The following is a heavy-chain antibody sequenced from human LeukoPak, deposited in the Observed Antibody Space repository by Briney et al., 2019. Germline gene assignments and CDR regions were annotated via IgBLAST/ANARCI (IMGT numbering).Heavy chain of an antibody. Sequence: GESLKISCKGSGYSFPIYWVGWVRQMPGKGLEWMGIIYPENSDTRYSPSFQGQVTISVDKSISTAYLQWGSLKASDTAIYYCARQEWELSYFDYWGQGTLVTVSS. CDR3: ARQEWELSYFDY. CDR1: GYSFPIYW. V-gene: IGHV5-51*01. D-gene: IGHD1-26*01. CDR2: IYPENSDT. J-gene: IGHJ4*02.